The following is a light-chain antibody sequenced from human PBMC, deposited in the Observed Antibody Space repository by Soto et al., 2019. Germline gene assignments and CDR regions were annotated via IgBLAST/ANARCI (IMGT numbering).Light chain of an antibody. J-gene: IGLJ3*02. CDR2: EVS. Sequence: QSVLTQPASVSGSPGQSITISCTGTSSDVGGYNSVSWYQQHPGKAPKLMIYEVSNRPSGVSNRFSGSKSGTSASLAISGLQSEDEADYYCAAWDDSLNGPVFGGGTKLTVL. CDR1: SSDVGGYNS. CDR3: AAWDDSLNGPV. V-gene: IGLV2-14*01.